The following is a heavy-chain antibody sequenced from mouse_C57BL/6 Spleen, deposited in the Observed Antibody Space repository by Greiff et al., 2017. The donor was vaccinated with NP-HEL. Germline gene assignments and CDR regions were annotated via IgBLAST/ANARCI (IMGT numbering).Heavy chain of an antibody. J-gene: IGHJ3*01. CDR2: IDPEDGDT. Sequence: VQLQQSGAELVRPGASVKLSCTASGFNIKDYYMHWVKQRPEQGLEWIGRIDPEDGDTEYAPKFQGKATMTADTSSNTAYLQLSSLTSEDTAVYYCTTGYYGSSYWFAYWGQGTLVTVSA. D-gene: IGHD1-1*01. CDR3: TTGYYGSSYWFAY. CDR1: GFNIKDYY. V-gene: IGHV14-1*01.